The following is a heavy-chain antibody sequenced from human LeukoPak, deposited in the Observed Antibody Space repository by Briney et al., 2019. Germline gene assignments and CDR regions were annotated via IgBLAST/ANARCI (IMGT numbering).Heavy chain of an antibody. V-gene: IGHV3-11*01. Sequence: GGSLRLSCAASGFTFSDYYVSWIRQAPGKGLEWVSYISSSGSTIYYADSVKGRFTISRDNAKNSLYLQVNSLRAEDTAVYYCARASGDGPLFDYWGQGTLVTVSS. CDR1: GFTFSDYY. J-gene: IGHJ4*02. D-gene: IGHD7-27*01. CDR2: ISSSGSTI. CDR3: ARASGDGPLFDY.